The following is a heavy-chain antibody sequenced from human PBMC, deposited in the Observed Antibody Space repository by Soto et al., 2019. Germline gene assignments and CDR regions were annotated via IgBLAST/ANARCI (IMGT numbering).Heavy chain of an antibody. CDR3: ARRTSYDEDSSGYYLFDY. CDR2: LSIYTGKR. Sequence: ASVKVSCKASGYGFTSYGISWVRQAPGQGLEWMGWLSIYTGKRNYAQKVQGRVTMTTDTSKNTAYMELMSLRSDDTAVYYCARRTSYDEDSSGYYLFDYWGQ. D-gene: IGHD3-22*01. J-gene: IGHJ4*02. V-gene: IGHV1-18*04. CDR1: GYGFTSYG.